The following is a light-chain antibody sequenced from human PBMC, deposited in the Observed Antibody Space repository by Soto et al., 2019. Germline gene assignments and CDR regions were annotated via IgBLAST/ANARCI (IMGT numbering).Light chain of an antibody. J-gene: IGLJ3*02. V-gene: IGLV2-8*01. Sequence: QSVLTQPPSASGSPGQSVTISCTGTSSDVGGHNYVSWYQQRPGKAPKLIIYEVTQRPSGVSDRFSGSKSGNTATLTVSGLQAEDEADYYCCSYAGSYTLGVFGGGTKLTVL. CDR1: SSDVGGHNY. CDR2: EVT. CDR3: CSYAGSYTLGV.